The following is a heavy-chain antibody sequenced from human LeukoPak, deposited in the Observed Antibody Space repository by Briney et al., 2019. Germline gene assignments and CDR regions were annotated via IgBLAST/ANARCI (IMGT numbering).Heavy chain of an antibody. CDR2: INPNSGGT. D-gene: IGHD4-17*01. CDR3: ARGARAFDYGGEGY. CDR1: GYTFTGYS. V-gene: IGHV1-2*02. Sequence: ASVKVSCKASGYTFTGYSIHWVRQAPGQGLEWRGWINPNSGGTNYAQKFQGRVTMTRDTSISTAYMELSRLRSDDTAVYYCARGARAFDYGGEGYWGQGTLVTVSS. J-gene: IGHJ4*02.